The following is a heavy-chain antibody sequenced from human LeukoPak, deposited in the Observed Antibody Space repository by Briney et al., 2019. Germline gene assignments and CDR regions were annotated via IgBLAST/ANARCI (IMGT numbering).Heavy chain of an antibody. CDR1: GYTFTSYG. V-gene: IGHV1-18*01. CDR3: ARVPLDHYYYGMDV. J-gene: IGHJ6*02. CDR2: ISAYIGNT. Sequence: GASVKVSCKASGYTFTSYGISWVRQAPGQGLEWMGWISAYIGNTNYAQKLQGRVTMTTDTSTSTAYMELRSLRSDDTAVYYCARVPLDHYYYGMDVWGQGTTVTVSS.